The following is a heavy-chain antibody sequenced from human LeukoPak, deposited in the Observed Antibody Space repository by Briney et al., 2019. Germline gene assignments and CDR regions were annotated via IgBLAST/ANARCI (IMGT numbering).Heavy chain of an antibody. CDR1: GFTLSRHW. V-gene: IGHV3-7*02. J-gene: IGHJ4*02. Sequence: PGGSLRLSCVVSGFTLSRHWMSWVRQAPGKGLEWVANIIHDGSVKKYADSVKGRFTISRDNTKNSPFLQMASLRPEDTAVYFCARIRGDGSTFDDWGQGRLVT. D-gene: IGHD5-24*01. CDR3: ARIRGDGSTFDD. CDR2: IIHDGSVK.